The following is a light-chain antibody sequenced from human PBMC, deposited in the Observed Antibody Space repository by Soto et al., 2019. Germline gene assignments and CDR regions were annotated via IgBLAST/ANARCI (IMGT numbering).Light chain of an antibody. J-gene: IGKJ5*01. V-gene: IGKV3-20*01. CDR1: QSVSPTT. CDR3: QQYGGSPLLT. CDR2: GAS. Sequence: VVLTQSPGTLSLSLGERATLSCRASQSVSPTTLAWYQQKPGQAPRLLIYGASSRATDIPDRFTGSGSGTDFSLTISRVEPEDFAVYYCQQYGGSPLLTFGQGTRLEIK.